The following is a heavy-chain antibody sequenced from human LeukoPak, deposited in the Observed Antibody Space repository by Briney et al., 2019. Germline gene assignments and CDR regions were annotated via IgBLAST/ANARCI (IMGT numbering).Heavy chain of an antibody. CDR3: AKGGAAAGSSYFDY. D-gene: IGHD6-13*01. CDR1: GFTFSNYN. CDR2: ISSSSSYI. Sequence: AGGSLRLSCAASGFTFSNYNINWVRQAPRKGLEWVSSISSSSSYIYYADSVKGRFTISRDNAKNSLYLQMNSLRAEDTALYYCAKGGAAAGSSYFDYWGQGTLVTVSS. J-gene: IGHJ4*02. V-gene: IGHV3-21*04.